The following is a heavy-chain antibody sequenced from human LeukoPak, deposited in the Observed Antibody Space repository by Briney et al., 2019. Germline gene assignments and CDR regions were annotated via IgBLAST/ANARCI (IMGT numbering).Heavy chain of an antibody. CDR2: ISSSGSTI. Sequence: PGGSLRLSCAASGFTFSDYYMSRIRQAPGKGLEWVSYISSSGSTIYYADSVKGRFTISRDNAKNSLYLQMDSLRAEDTAVYYCARSLPAASLGPAASPDWGQGTLVTVSS. D-gene: IGHD2-2*01. CDR1: GFTFSDYY. CDR3: ARSLPAASLGPAASPD. V-gene: IGHV3-11*04. J-gene: IGHJ4*02.